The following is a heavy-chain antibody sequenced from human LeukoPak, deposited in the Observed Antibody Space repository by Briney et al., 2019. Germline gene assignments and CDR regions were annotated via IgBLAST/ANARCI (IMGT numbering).Heavy chain of an antibody. Sequence: GGSLRLSCAASGFTFSSYAMSWVRQAPGKGLEWVSRVNGGGSTSYADSVKGRFSISRDTSKSTLYLQMSSLRAEDTAVYYCARDDAPDGGFLDYWGQGTLVTVSS. CDR3: ARDDAPDGGFLDY. V-gene: IGHV3-23*01. D-gene: IGHD2/OR15-2a*01. CDR2: VNGGGST. CDR1: GFTFSSYA. J-gene: IGHJ4*02.